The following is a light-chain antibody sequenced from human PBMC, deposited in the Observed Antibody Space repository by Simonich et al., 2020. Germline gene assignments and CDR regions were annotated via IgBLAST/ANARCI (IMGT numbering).Light chain of an antibody. V-gene: IGKV4-1*01. CDR1: QSVLYSSNNKNY. J-gene: IGKJ1*01. CDR2: WAS. Sequence: DIVMTQSPDSLAVSLGERATINCKSSQSVLYSSNNKNYLAWYQQKPGQPPKLLIYWASTRESGVPYRFSGSGSGTYFTLTISSLQAEDVAVYYCQQYYSTPSWTFGQGTKVEIK. CDR3: QQYYSTPSWT.